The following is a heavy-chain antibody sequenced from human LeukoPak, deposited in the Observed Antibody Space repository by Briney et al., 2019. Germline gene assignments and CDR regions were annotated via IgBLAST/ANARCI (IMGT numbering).Heavy chain of an antibody. Sequence: ASVKVSCKASVYTFTGYYMHWVRQAPGQGLEWMGIINPSGGSTSYAQKFQGRVTMTRDTSTSTVYMELSSLRSEDTAVYFCARVVSSTNTDAFDIWGQGTMVTVSS. CDR2: INPSGGST. J-gene: IGHJ3*02. CDR1: VYTFTGYY. D-gene: IGHD2-2*01. CDR3: ARVVSSTNTDAFDI. V-gene: IGHV1-46*03.